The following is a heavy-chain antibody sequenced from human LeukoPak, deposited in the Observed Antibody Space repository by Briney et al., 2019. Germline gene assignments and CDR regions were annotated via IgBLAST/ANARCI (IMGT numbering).Heavy chain of an antibody. J-gene: IGHJ3*02. V-gene: IGHV4-59*08. D-gene: IGHD2-15*01. CDR2: IYYSGST. CDR1: GGSISSYY. CDR3: ARHRWCSGGSCYSRAFDI. Sequence: SGTLSLTCTVSGGSISSYYWSWIRQPPGKGLEWIGYIYYSGSTNYNPSLKSRVPISVDTSKNQFSLKLSSVTAADTAVYYCARHRWCSGGSCYSRAFDIWGQGTMVTVSS.